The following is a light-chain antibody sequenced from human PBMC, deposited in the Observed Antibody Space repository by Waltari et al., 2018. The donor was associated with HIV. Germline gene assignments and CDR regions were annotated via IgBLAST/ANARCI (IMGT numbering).Light chain of an antibody. V-gene: IGKV1-39*01. J-gene: IGKJ2*01. Sequence: DIQMTQSPSSLSASVGDRVTITCRASQDITENLNWYQQKPGKSPKRLIYGASTLEGGVPSSFSDSGSGSDFTLTFSSLQPDDFATYYCQQSYNMNTFGQGTKLDIK. CDR1: QDITEN. CDR2: GAS. CDR3: QQSYNMNT.